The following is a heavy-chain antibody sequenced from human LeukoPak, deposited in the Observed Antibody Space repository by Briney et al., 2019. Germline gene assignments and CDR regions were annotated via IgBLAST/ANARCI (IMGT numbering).Heavy chain of an antibody. D-gene: IGHD6-19*01. J-gene: IGHJ4*02. Sequence: ASVTVSCKTSGYTFTTYDINWVRQAAGQGLEWMGWMNPNSGYTGYAQKLQGRVTITRDTSISTAYMELSSLRSEDTAVYYCARVAGSIDYWGQGTLVTVSS. CDR1: GYTFTTYD. V-gene: IGHV1-8*03. CDR2: MNPNSGYT. CDR3: ARVAGSIDY.